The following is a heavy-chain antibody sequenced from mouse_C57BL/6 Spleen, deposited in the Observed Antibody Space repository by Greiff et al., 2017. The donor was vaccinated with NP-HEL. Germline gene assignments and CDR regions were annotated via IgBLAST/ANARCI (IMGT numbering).Heavy chain of an antibody. Sequence: VQLQESGAELVRPGTSVKVSCKASGYAFTNYLIEWVKQRPGQGLEWIGVINPGSGGTNYNEKFKGKATLTADKSSSTAYMQRSSLTSEDSAVYFCARLYYYGSSLFDYWGQGTTLTVSS. J-gene: IGHJ2*01. D-gene: IGHD1-1*01. V-gene: IGHV1-54*01. CDR3: ARLYYYGSSLFDY. CDR1: GYAFTNYL. CDR2: INPGSGGT.